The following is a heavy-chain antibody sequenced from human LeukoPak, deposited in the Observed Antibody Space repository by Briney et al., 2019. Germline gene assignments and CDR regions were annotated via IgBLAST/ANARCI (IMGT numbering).Heavy chain of an antibody. CDR1: GFTFSTYA. CDR2: IRGGGQSA. V-gene: IGHV3-23*01. D-gene: IGHD4-17*01. J-gene: IGHJ3*02. CDR3: ARDPNGDYVGAFDM. Sequence: GGSQRLSCTASGFTFSTYAMTWVRQAPGKGLEWVSSIRGGGQSAFYVDSVRGRFTISRDNSKNTLFLQMTSLRAEDTAVYYCARDPNGDYVGAFDMWGPGTMVTVSS.